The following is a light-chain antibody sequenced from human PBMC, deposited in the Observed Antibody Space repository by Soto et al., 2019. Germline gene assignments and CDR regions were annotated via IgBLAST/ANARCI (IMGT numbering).Light chain of an antibody. V-gene: IGKV3-20*01. CDR2: GAS. Sequence: VLTQSPGTLSLSPGERATLSCRASQSISSSYLAWYQQKPGQAPRLLIYGASIRATGIPDRFIGGGSGTDFTITINRLEHEDFAVYYCQSRVTFGPGTKVDIK. CDR1: QSISSSY. J-gene: IGKJ3*01. CDR3: QSRVT.